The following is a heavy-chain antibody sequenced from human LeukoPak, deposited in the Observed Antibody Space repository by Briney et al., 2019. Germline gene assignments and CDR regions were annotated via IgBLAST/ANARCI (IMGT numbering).Heavy chain of an antibody. Sequence: GGALRLSCAASGCTFSSYSMNWVGQAPGKGLEWVSSISSCFCYLYYPASLKGPFPISRDNAKNSLYLQINSLRPEDTAVYYCAKYGYNTQYGFDYWRRGTLVTVSS. V-gene: IGHV3-21*01. CDR3: AKYGYNTQYGFDY. J-gene: IGHJ4*02. CDR2: ISSCFCYL. CDR1: GCTFSSYS. D-gene: IGHD5-24*01.